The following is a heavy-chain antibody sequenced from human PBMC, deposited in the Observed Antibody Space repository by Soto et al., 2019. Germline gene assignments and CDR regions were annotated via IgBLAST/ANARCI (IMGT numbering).Heavy chain of an antibody. D-gene: IGHD2-2*03. V-gene: IGHV3-30-3*01. J-gene: IGHJ5*02. CDR1: GFTFRSYA. Sequence: QVQLVESGGGVVQPGRSLRLSCAASGFTFRSYAMHWVRQAPGKGLERVATISYDENNRYYTDSVKGRFTISRDNSKNTVYLQVNSLRDEDTAVYYCARAMDIGMASKDNWFDPWGQGTLVTVSS. CDR2: ISYDENNR. CDR3: ARAMDIGMASKDNWFDP.